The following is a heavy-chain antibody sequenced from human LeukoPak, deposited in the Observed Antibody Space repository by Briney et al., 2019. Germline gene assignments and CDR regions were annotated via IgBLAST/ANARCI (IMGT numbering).Heavy chain of an antibody. Sequence: PGRSLRLSCAASGFTFDDYAMHWVRQAPGQGLEWVSGISWNGNSIDYADSVKGRFTISRDNAKNSLYLQMNSLRAEDPALYFCAKTTSGYASSFTCWGQGTLVTVSS. J-gene: IGHJ4*02. CDR2: ISWNGNSI. D-gene: IGHD2-2*02. CDR3: AKTTSGYASSFTC. V-gene: IGHV3-9*01. CDR1: GFTFDDYA.